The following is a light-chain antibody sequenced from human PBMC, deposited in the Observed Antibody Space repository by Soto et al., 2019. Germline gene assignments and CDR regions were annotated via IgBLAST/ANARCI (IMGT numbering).Light chain of an antibody. Sequence: QSALTQPRSVSGSPGQSVTISCTGTNSDVGGYNYVSWYQQYPGKAPKLMIYDVSKRPSGVPDRFSGSKSGNTASLTISGLQAEDEADYYCGTWDSSLSAVVFGGGTKLTVL. CDR1: NSDVGGYNY. CDR3: GTWDSSLSAVV. V-gene: IGLV2-11*01. J-gene: IGLJ2*01. CDR2: DVS.